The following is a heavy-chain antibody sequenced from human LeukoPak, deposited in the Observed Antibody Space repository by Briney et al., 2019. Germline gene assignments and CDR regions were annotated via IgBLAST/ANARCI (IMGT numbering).Heavy chain of an antibody. V-gene: IGHV1-69*04. Sequence: GSSVKVSCKASGGTFSSYAISWVRQAPGQGLEWMGRIIPILGIANYAQKFQGRVTITADKSTSTAYMELSSLRSEDTAVYYCARGSDGYIHGWLDPWGQGTLVTVSS. CDR2: IIPILGIA. CDR3: ARGSDGYIHGWLDP. D-gene: IGHD5-24*01. CDR1: GGTFSSYA. J-gene: IGHJ5*02.